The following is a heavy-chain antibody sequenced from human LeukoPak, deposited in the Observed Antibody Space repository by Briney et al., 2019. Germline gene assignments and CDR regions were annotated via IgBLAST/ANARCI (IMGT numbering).Heavy chain of an antibody. Sequence: SETLSLTCTVSGGSIRSYYWSWIRQSPGKGLEWIGYIYYTGSTTYNPSLKSRVTISVDTSKNQFSLKLSSVTAADTAVYYCARQQEGYYESSAPFEYWGQGTLATVSS. D-gene: IGHD3-22*01. V-gene: IGHV4-59*08. J-gene: IGHJ4*02. CDR1: GGSIRSYY. CDR3: ARQQEGYYESSAPFEY. CDR2: IYYTGST.